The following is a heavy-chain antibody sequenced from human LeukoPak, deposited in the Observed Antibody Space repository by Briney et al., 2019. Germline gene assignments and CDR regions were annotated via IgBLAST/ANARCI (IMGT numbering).Heavy chain of an antibody. J-gene: IGHJ4*02. D-gene: IGHD5-12*01. CDR3: AGRDGYDWYY. CDR1: GGSFSGYY. CDR2: INHSGST. Sequence: SETLSLTCAVYGGSFSGYYWSWIRQPPGKGLEWIGEINHSGSTNYNPSLKSRVTISVDTSKNQFSLKLSSVTAADTAVYYCAGRDGYDWYYWGQGTLVTVSS. V-gene: IGHV4-34*01.